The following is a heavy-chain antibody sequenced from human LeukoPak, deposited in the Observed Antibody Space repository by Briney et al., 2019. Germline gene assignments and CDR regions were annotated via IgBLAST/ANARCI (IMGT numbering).Heavy chain of an antibody. CDR1: GYTFSTYY. V-gene: IGHV1-46*01. J-gene: IGHJ5*02. Sequence: ASVKVSCKASGYTFSTYYMHWVRQAPGQGLEWMGRINPTSGATNYAQRFQGRVTMTRDTSTSTVYMEVSSLRSEDTAVYYCARGPHIAAAGTWWFDPWGQGTLVTVSS. D-gene: IGHD6-13*01. CDR2: INPTSGAT. CDR3: ARGPHIAAAGTWWFDP.